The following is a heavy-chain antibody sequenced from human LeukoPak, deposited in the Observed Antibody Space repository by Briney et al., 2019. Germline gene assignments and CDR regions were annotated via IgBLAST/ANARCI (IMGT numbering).Heavy chain of an antibody. D-gene: IGHD5-12*01. Sequence: PSETLSLTCTVSGGSISSGSYYWSWIRQPAGKGLEWIGRIYTSGSTNYNPSLKSRATISVDTSKNQFSLNLNSVTAADTAVYYCARVGYSGYDLDYWGQGTLVTVSS. CDR2: IYTSGST. CDR3: ARVGYSGYDLDY. J-gene: IGHJ4*02. V-gene: IGHV4-61*02. CDR1: GGSISSGSYY.